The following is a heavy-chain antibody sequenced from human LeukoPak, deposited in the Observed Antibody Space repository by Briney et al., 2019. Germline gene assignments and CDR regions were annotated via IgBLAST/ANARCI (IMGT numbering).Heavy chain of an antibody. CDR3: ARGRIGGWTDY. V-gene: IGHV3-74*01. CDR1: GFTFSDYW. Sequence: GGSLRLSCAASGFTFSDYWMHWVSHAPGKGLVWVSRIKTDGRSTNYADSVKGRFTISRDNAKNTLYLQMNSLRAEDTAVYYCARGRIGGWTDYWGQGTLVTVSS. D-gene: IGHD6-19*01. J-gene: IGHJ4*02. CDR2: IKTDGRST.